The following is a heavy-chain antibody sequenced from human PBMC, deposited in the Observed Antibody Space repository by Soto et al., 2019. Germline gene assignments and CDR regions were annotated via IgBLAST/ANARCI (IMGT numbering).Heavy chain of an antibody. CDR2: INGDGSGT. J-gene: IGHJ4*02. V-gene: IGHV3-74*01. CDR1: GFTFSGSW. CDR3: ARGIFGSGTANDY. Sequence: VQLVESGGGLVQPGGSLRLSCAASGFTFSGSWMHWVRQAPGKGLVWVSRINGDGSGTSYADFVNGRFTISRDDAKNTLFLQMNGLRAEDTAVYYCARGIFGSGTANDYWGQGTLVTVSS. D-gene: IGHD3-10*01.